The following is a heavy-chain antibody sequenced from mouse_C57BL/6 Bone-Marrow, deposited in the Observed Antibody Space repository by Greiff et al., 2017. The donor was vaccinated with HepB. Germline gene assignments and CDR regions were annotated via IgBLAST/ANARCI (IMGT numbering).Heavy chain of an antibody. CDR2: IDPENGDT. V-gene: IGHV14-4*01. CDR1: GFNIKDDY. D-gene: IGHD2-3*01. J-gene: IGHJ3*01. CDR3: TTSDGYYGGFAY. Sequence: EVQLQQSGAELVRPGASVKLSCTASGFNIKDDYMHWVKQRPEQGLEWIGWIDPENGDTEYASKFQGKATITADKSSNTAYLQLSSLTSEDTAFYYCTTSDGYYGGFAYWGQGTLVTVSA.